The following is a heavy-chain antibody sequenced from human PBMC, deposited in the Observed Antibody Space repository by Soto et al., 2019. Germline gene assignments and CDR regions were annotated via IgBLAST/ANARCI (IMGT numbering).Heavy chain of an antibody. Sequence: ASVKVSCKASGYTLIGYYMHWVRQAPGQGLEWMGWINANSGGTNYAQKFKGRVTMTRDTSTSTAYMDLSSLRSDDTAVYYCAPSRLTIFGPLDVWGQGTTVTVSS. CDR2: INANSGGT. CDR3: APSRLTIFGPLDV. CDR1: GYTLIGYY. V-gene: IGHV1-2*02. J-gene: IGHJ6*02. D-gene: IGHD3-3*01.